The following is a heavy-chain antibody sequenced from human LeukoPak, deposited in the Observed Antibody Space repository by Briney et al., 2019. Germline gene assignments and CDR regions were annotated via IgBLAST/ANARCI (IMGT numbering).Heavy chain of an antibody. J-gene: IGHJ4*02. Sequence: PGGPLRLSCAASGFTFSSYAMHWVRQAPGKGLEYVSAITPDGTYTFYANSVKGRFTISRENSKNTLFLQMGSLRAEDMALYYCARRGYPYAYDYWGQGTLVTVSS. D-gene: IGHD5-18*01. V-gene: IGHV3-64*01. CDR2: ITPDGTYT. CDR3: ARRGYPYAYDY. CDR1: GFTFSSYA.